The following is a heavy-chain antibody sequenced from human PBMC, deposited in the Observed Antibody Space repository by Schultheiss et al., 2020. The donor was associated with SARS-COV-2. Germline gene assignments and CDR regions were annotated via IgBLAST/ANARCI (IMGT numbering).Heavy chain of an antibody. D-gene: IGHD4-17*01. Sequence: GGSLRLSCAASGFTFSSYSMNWVRQAPGKGLEWVAVISNDGSNKYYADSVKGRFTISRDNAKNSLYLQMNSLRAEDTAVYYCARDRTPTVTLPFDPWGQGTLVTVSS. CDR1: GFTFSSYS. CDR2: ISNDGSNK. V-gene: IGHV3-30*03. CDR3: ARDRTPTVTLPFDP. J-gene: IGHJ5*02.